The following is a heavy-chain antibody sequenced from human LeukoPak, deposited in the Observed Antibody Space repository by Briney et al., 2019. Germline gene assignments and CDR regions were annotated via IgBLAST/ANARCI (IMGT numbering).Heavy chain of an antibody. Sequence: ASVKVSCKASGYTFTGYYMHWVRQAPGQGPEWMGWINPNSGDTNFAQKFQGRVTMTRDTSISSAYMELSRLRSDDTAVYYCAREHSSGYPFEVDYWGQGTLVTVSS. V-gene: IGHV1-2*02. D-gene: IGHD6-19*01. CDR3: AREHSSGYPFEVDY. J-gene: IGHJ4*02. CDR1: GYTFTGYY. CDR2: INPNSGDT.